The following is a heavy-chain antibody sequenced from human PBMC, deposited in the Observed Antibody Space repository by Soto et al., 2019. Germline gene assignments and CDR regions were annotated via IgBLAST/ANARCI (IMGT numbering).Heavy chain of an antibody. CDR3: AREGRGIQGTYYYGMDV. Sequence: ASGKVSCKGSGGTFSSYAIIWVRQAPGQGLEWMGGIIPIFGTANYAQKFQGRVTITADESTSTAYMELSSLRSEDTAVYYCAREGRGIQGTYYYGMDVWGQGTTVTVSS. D-gene: IGHD3-10*01. V-gene: IGHV1-69*13. J-gene: IGHJ6*02. CDR2: IIPIFGTA. CDR1: GGTFSSYA.